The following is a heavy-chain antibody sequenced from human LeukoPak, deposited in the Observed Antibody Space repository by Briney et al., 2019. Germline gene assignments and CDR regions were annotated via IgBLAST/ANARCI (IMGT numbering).Heavy chain of an antibody. V-gene: IGHV3-7*01. D-gene: IGHD6-6*01. Sequence: GGSLRLSCTASGFTFSNYWMSWVRQAPGKGLEWVANINQDGSVKYYVDSMKGRFTISRDNAKNSVYLQMSSPRVDDTAVYLCARIGYSSSYFDYWGQGTLVTVSS. CDR2: INQDGSVK. J-gene: IGHJ4*02. CDR1: GFTFSNYW. CDR3: ARIGYSSSYFDY.